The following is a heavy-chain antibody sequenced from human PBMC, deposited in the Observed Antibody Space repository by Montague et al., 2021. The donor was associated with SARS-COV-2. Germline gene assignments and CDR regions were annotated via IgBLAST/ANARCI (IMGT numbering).Heavy chain of an antibody. V-gene: IGHV4-61*01. CDR3: TRGIDSYKIEY. CDR1: DGSVISTYHH. D-gene: IGHD6-13*01. CDR2: LFHIDTA. Sequence: SETLSLTCTVSDGSVISTYHHWHWVRQSPGKGLEWIGGYLFHIDTADYNAPHRSRVIISVDTSKNQFSLKLTSVTAADTAYYYGTRGIDSYKIEYWGRGIQVTVSS. J-gene: IGHJ4*02.